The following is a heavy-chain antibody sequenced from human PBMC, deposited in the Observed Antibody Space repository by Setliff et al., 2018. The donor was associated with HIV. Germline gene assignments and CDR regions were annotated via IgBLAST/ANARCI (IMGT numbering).Heavy chain of an antibody. J-gene: IGHJ4*02. Sequence: SETLSLTCTVSGGSISSSSCYWGWIRQPPGKGLEWIGSIYSSGSTYYNPSLKSRVTISVDTSKNQFSLKLSSVAATDTAVYYCARDDRCSGDTCYYYWGQGALVTVSS. D-gene: IGHD2-15*01. V-gene: IGHV4-39*02. CDR2: IYSSGST. CDR3: ARDDRCSGDTCYYY. CDR1: GGSISSSSCY.